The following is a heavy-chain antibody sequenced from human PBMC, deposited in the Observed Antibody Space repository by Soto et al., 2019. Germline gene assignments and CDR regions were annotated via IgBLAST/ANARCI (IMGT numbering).Heavy chain of an antibody. Sequence: PGGSLRLSCAASGFTFSGSAMHWVRRASGKGLEWVGRIRSKANSYATAYAASVKGRFTISRDDSKNTAYLQMNSLKTEDTAVYYCTRDLLYYYDSSGYGSDYWGQGTLVTV. CDR3: TRDLLYYYDSSGYGSDY. CDR1: GFTFSGSA. CDR2: IRSKANSYAT. V-gene: IGHV3-73*01. D-gene: IGHD3-22*01. J-gene: IGHJ4*02.